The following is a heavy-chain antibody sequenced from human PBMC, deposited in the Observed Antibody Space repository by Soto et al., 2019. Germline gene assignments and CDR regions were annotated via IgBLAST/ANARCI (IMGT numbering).Heavy chain of an antibody. V-gene: IGHV4-34*01. CDR3: ARVVVGPTNWFDP. CDR1: GGSFNAYY. CDR2: INHSGNT. D-gene: IGHD2-21*01. J-gene: IGHJ5*02. Sequence: KPXVTLSLTVAVYGGSFNAYYGSGMRQPPGKGLEWIGEINHSGNTNYNSALKSRVTISVDTPKNQFSLNLTSVTAADTAVYYCARVVVGPTNWFDPWGQGTLVTVSS.